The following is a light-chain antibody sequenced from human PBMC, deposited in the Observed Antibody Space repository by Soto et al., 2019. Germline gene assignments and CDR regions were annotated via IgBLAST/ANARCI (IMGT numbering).Light chain of an antibody. CDR2: DAS. J-gene: IGKJ5*01. Sequence: DIQMTQSPSSLSASVGDRVTITCQASQDVSNYLNWYQQKPGKAPNLLIYDASNLETGVPSRFSGSGSGTDLSFTINSLQPEDVATYYCQHYDHVQVAFGQGTRLEIK. CDR1: QDVSNY. V-gene: IGKV1-33*01. CDR3: QHYDHVQVA.